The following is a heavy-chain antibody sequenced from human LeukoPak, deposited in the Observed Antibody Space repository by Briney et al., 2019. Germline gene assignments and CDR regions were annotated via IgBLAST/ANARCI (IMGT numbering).Heavy chain of an antibody. J-gene: IGHJ4*02. CDR2: ISDIGSI. Sequence: TPSETLSLTCTVSGGSISSYYWSWIRQPPGKGLEWIAYISDIGSINYNPSLKSRVTISLDTSKNQFSLKLSSVTAADTAVYYCAGHHPRNTVDFWGQGTLVTVS. D-gene: IGHD2/OR15-2a*01. CDR1: GGSISSYY. CDR3: AGHHPRNTVDF. V-gene: IGHV4-59*08.